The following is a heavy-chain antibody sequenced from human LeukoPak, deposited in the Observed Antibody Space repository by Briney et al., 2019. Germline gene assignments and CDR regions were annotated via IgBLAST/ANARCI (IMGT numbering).Heavy chain of an antibody. CDR3: XXXXXXTVVVNTLYYYYMDV. CDR2: IDHGGTT. CDR1: RVSFSNCY. J-gene: IGHJ6*03. Sequence: SETLSLTCAVYRVSFSNCYWSWIRQPPGKGLEWIGEIDHGGTTRYNPSLKSRPTISLDTSKNQFSLKLRSLSAADTAVYFCXXXXXXTVVVNTLYYYYMDVWGEGTTVTVS. D-gene: IGHD2-21*01. V-gene: IGHV4-34*03.